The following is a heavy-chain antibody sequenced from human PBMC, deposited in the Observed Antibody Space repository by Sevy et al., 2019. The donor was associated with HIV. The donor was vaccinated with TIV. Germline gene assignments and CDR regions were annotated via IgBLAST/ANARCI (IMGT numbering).Heavy chain of an antibody. CDR3: ARDLGVRRFRDYYYYGIDV. Sequence: SETLSLTCTVSGGSINSGDNYWSWIRQHPGKGLEWIGYIYYSGSTYYNPSLKSRITISVDTSKNQFSLMLISVTAADTAVYYCARDLGVRRFRDYYYYGIDVWGQGTTVTVSS. CDR1: GGSINSGDNY. J-gene: IGHJ6*02. D-gene: IGHD3-10*02. V-gene: IGHV4-31*03. CDR2: IYYSGST.